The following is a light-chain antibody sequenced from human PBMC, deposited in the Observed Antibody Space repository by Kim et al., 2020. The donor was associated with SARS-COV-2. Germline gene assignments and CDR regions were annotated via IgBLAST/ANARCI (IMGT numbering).Light chain of an antibody. J-gene: IGLJ3*02. V-gene: IGLV10-54*01. CDR2: RDS. CDR3: SAWDSSLSAWV. CDR1: CDNVGIHG. Sequence: QTATHTCTGNCDNVGIHGPAELKHPQGHPPKLLSYRDSKRPSGISERLSASRSGTTPSLTITGLQPEDEAHYYCSAWDSSLSAWVFGGGTQLAVL.